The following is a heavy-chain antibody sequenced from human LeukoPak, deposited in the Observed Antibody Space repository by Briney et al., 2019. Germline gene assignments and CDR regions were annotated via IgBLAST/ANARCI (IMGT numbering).Heavy chain of an antibody. D-gene: IGHD3-10*01. J-gene: IGHJ4*02. V-gene: IGHV4-34*01. CDR1: GGSFSGYY. CDR2: INHSGST. Sequence: SETLSLTCAVYGGSFSGYYWSWIRQPPGKGLEWIGEINHSGSTNYNPSFKSRVTISVDTSKNQFSLKLSSVTAADTAVYYCARLSITMVRGVILDYWGQGTLVTVSS. CDR3: ARLSITMVRGVILDY.